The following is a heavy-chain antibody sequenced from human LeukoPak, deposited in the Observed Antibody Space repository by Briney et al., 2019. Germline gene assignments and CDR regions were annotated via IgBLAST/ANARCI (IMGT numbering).Heavy chain of an antibody. V-gene: IGHV1-18*01. CDR1: GYTFTSYG. D-gene: IGHD3-22*01. CDR2: ISAYNGNT. J-gene: IGHJ6*02. Sequence: ASVKVSCKASGYTFTSYGISWVRQAPGQGLEWMGWISAYNGNTNYAQKLQGRVTMTTDTSTSTAYMELRSLRSDDTAVYYCASPDSSGPHYYYGMDVWGQGTTVTVSS. CDR3: ASPDSSGPHYYYGMDV.